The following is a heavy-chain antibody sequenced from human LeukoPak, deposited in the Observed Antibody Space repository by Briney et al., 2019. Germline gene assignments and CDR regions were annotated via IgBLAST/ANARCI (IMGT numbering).Heavy chain of an antibody. CDR1: GGSLSGHH. V-gene: IGHV4-59*11. CDR2: IRGSGST. D-gene: IGHD1-1*01. Sequence: SETLSLTCTVSGGSLSGHHWNWIRQPPGQGLEYVANIRGSGSTNYNPSFKSRVTISLDTPKKQFSLNLRSVTAADTAVYFCARDPGDNNWYNFDSWGQGTLVTVSS. CDR3: ARDPGDNNWYNFDS. J-gene: IGHJ4*02.